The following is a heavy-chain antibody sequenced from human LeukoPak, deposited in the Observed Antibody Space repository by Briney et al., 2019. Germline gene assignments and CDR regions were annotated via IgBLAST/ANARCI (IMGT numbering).Heavy chain of an antibody. Sequence: GGSLRLSCAASGFSFSNFWMHWVRQAPGKGLVWVSVINGDGIATNYADSVKGRFTISRDNAKNTLYLQMNSLRVEDTAVYYCGRALDDWGQGTLVTVSS. CDR3: GRALDD. V-gene: IGHV3-74*01. CDR2: INGDGIAT. J-gene: IGHJ4*02. CDR1: GFSFSNFW.